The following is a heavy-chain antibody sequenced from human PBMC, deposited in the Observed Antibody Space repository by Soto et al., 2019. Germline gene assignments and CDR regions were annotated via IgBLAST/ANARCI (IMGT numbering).Heavy chain of an antibody. CDR1: GGSISSGGYY. Sequence: QVQLQESGPGLVKPSQTLSLTCTVSGGSISSGGYYWSWIRQHPGKGLEWIGYIYYSGSTSSNPSLQGPVNITVDTSKNQFSLKLSSVSAADTAVYYCVRGVAHWGQGTLVTVSS. D-gene: IGHD2-15*01. V-gene: IGHV4-31*01. CDR2: IYYSGST. J-gene: IGHJ4*02. CDR3: VRGVAH.